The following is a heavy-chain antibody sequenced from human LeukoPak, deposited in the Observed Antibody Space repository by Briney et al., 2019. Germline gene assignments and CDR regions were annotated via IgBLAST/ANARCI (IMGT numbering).Heavy chain of an antibody. V-gene: IGHV4-38-2*02. CDR3: ARVKGRLSWFDP. CDR1: GYSISSGYY. CDR2: IYHSGIT. Sequence: PSETLSLTCTVSGYSISSGYYWGWIRQPPGKGLEWIGSIYHSGITYYNPSLKSRVTISVDTSKNQFSLKLSSVTAADTAVYYCARVKGRLSWFDPWGQGTLFTVSS. J-gene: IGHJ5*02.